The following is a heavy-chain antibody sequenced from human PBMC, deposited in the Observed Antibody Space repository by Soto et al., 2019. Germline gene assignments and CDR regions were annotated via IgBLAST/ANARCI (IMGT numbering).Heavy chain of an antibody. CDR3: ARAGGGAYYYDSSGYPLGWFDP. CDR2: ISPIFGTA. D-gene: IGHD3-22*01. V-gene: IGHV1-69*01. J-gene: IGHJ5*02. CDR1: GGTFSSYA. Sequence: QVQLVQSGAEVKKPGSSVKVSCKASGGTFSSYAISCVRQAPGQGLEWMRGISPIFGTANYAQKFHGRVTITADESTSAAYMELSSLRSEDTAVYYCARAGGGAYYYDSSGYPLGWFDPWGQGTLVTVSS.